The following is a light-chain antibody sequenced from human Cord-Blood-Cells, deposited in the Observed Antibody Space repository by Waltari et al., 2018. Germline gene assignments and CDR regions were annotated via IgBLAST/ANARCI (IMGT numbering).Light chain of an antibody. V-gene: IGKV3-15*01. J-gene: IGKJ1*01. CDR1: QSVSSN. CDR3: QQYNNWPRT. CDR2: GAS. Sequence: EIVMTQSPATLSVSPGASAPLSCRASQSVSSNLAWYQQKPGQAPRLLIYGASTRATGIPARFSGSGSGTEFTLTISSLQSEDFAVYYCQQYNNWPRTFGQGTKVEIK.